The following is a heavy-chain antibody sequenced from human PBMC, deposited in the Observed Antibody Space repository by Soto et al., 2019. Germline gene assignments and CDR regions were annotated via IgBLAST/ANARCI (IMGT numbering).Heavy chain of an antibody. CDR3: ARSADREGIALGIYYYYYGMDV. Sequence: GASVKVSCKASGGTFSSYAISWVRRAPGQGLEWMGGIIPIFGTANYAQKFQGRVTITADKSTSTAYMELSSLRSEDTAVYYCARSADREGIALGIYYYYYGMDVWGQGTTVTVSS. V-gene: IGHV1-69*06. D-gene: IGHD6-13*01. CDR1: GGTFSSYA. CDR2: IIPIFGTA. J-gene: IGHJ6*02.